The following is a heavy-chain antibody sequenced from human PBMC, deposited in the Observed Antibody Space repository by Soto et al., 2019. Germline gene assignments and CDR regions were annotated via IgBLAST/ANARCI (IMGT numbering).Heavy chain of an antibody. CDR1: GGSISSGDFS. J-gene: IGHJ4*02. CDR2: ISHSGST. D-gene: IGHD2-15*01. V-gene: IGHV4-30-2*01. CDR3: ARADPDASVGY. Sequence: PSETLSLTCAVSGGSISSGDFSWSWIRQPPGKGLEWLGYISHSGSTYYNPSLKSRVTISADTSKNQFSLRMNSMIAADTAVYYCARADPDASVGYWGQGTLVTVSS.